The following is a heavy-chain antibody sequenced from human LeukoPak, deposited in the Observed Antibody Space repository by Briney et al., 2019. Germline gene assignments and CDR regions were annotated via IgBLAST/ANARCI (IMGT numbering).Heavy chain of an antibody. CDR1: GFTFSSYA. J-gene: IGHJ4*02. Sequence: GGSLRLSCAASGFTFSSYAMSWVRQAPGKGLEWVSAISGSGGSTYYADSVKGRFTISRDNSKDTLYLQMNSLRAEDTAVHYCAKDKTTPPGLIDYWGQGTLVTVSS. D-gene: IGHD2-15*01. V-gene: IGHV3-23*01. CDR2: ISGSGGST. CDR3: AKDKTTPPGLIDY.